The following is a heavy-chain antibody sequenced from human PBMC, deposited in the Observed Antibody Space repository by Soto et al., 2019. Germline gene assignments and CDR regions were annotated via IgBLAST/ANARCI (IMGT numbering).Heavy chain of an antibody. J-gene: IGHJ4*02. D-gene: IGHD6-25*01. Sequence: ASVKVSCKASGYTFTGYYMHWVRQAPGQGLEWMGWINPNSGGTNYAQKFQGRVTMTRDTSISTAYMELSRLRSDDTAVYYCARAIAARVPFDYWGQGTLVTVSS. CDR3: ARAIAARVPFDY. CDR1: GYTFTGYY. CDR2: INPNSGGT. V-gene: IGHV1-2*02.